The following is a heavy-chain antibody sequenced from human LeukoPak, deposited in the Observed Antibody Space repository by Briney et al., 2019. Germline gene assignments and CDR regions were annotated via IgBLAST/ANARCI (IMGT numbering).Heavy chain of an antibody. CDR1: GFTFSSYS. D-gene: IGHD2-2*01. CDR2: ISSSSSYI. CDR3: ARAASYYYYYYGMDV. J-gene: IGHJ6*02. Sequence: GGSLRLSCAASGFTFSSYSMNWVRQAPGKGLEWVSSISSSSSYIYYADSVKGRFTISRDNAKNSRYLQMNSLRAEDTAVYYCARAASYYYYYYGMDVWGQGTTVTVSS. V-gene: IGHV3-21*01.